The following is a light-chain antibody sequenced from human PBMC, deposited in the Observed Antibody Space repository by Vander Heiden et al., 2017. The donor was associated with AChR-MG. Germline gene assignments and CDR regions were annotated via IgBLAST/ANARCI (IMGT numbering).Light chain of an antibody. CDR3: CSYAGSYAVV. CDR2: DVD. V-gene: IGLV2-11*01. CDR1: SSDVGGYNY. J-gene: IGLJ2*01. Sequence: QSALTQPRPVSGSSGQSVTIPCTGTSSDVGGYNYVSWYQQHPGKAPKLMIYDVDKRPSGVPDRFSGSKSGSTASLTISGLQAEDEADYYCCSYAGSYAVVFGGGTKLTVL.